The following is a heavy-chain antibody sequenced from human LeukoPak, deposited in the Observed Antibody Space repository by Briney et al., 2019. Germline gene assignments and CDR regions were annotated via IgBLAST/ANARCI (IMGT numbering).Heavy chain of an antibody. V-gene: IGHV3-7*01. J-gene: IGHJ4*02. D-gene: IGHD3-3*01. Sequence: GGSLRLSCAASGFTFSNYWMNWVRQAPGRGLEWVANIKQDGRAKYYVDSVKGRLTISRDNAKSLLYLQMSSLRAEDAAVYYCAGGQGFLIDYWGQGTLVTVSS. CDR3: AGGQGFLIDY. CDR1: GFTFSNYW. CDR2: IKQDGRAK.